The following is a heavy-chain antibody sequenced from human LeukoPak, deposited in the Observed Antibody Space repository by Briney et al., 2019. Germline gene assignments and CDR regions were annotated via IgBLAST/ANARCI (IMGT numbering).Heavy chain of an antibody. J-gene: IGHJ4*02. D-gene: IGHD5-12*01. CDR2: ISGGGGST. V-gene: IGHV3-23*01. CDR3: ARQYSGYDYFDY. Sequence: GGSLRLSCAASGFTFTNYAMSWVRQAPGKGLEWVSTISGGGGSTYSADSVMGRFTISRDNSKTTLYLQMNSLRAEDTAVYYCARQYSGYDYFDYWGQGTLVTVSS. CDR1: GFTFTNYA.